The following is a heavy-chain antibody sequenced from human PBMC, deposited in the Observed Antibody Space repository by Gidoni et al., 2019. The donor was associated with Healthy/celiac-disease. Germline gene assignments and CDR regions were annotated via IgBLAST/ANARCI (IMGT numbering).Heavy chain of an antibody. CDR3: ARQVRGAAAGLGDY. D-gene: IGHD6-13*01. CDR2: IYPGDSDT. Sequence: EVQLVQSGAALKQPGASMQISCQGPGSSFTRYWSGWVRQMPGKGLECMWIIYPGDSDTRYVPSYQGQVTISADKYISTAYLQWSSRKAADTAMYYCARQVRGAAAGLGDYWGQGTLVTVSS. J-gene: IGHJ4*02. CDR1: GSSFTRYW. V-gene: IGHV5-51*01.